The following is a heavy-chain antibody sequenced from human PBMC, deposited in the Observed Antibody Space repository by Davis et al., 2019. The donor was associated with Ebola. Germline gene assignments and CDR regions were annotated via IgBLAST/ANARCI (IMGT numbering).Heavy chain of an antibody. V-gene: IGHV3-48*02. CDR1: GFTFSSYS. Sequence: GGSLRLSCAASGFTFSSYSMNWVRQAPGKGLEWVSYISSSSSTIYYADSVKGRFTISRDNAKNSLYLQMNSLRDEDTAVYYCARDRSHYAPDWRYYYGMDVWGKGTTVTVSS. CDR3: ARDRSHYAPDWRYYYGMDV. J-gene: IGHJ6*04. D-gene: IGHD3-10*01. CDR2: ISSSSSTI.